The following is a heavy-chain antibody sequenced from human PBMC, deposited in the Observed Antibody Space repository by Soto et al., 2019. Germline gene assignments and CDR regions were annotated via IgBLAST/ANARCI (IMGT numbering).Heavy chain of an antibody. V-gene: IGHV4-39*01. D-gene: IGHD4-17*01. Sequence: QLLLQESGPGLVKPSETLSLTCTVSSGSISSPIYFWAWIRQPPGKGLEWIGRIYYTWTTSYNPSLESRVTMSVDTSKNQFSLELTSVTAADTAIYYCARHKRVPDYGDYDGNWFYPWGQGTLVTVSS. CDR2: IYYTWTT. CDR3: ARHKRVPDYGDYDGNWFYP. J-gene: IGHJ5*02. CDR1: SGSISSPIYF.